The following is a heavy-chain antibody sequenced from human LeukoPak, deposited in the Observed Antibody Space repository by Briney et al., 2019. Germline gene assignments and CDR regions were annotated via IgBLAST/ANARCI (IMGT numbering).Heavy chain of an antibody. D-gene: IGHD3-9*01. V-gene: IGHV3-13*01. CDR3: ARAVLYDILSGHFHFDS. CDR2: IDTAGET. J-gene: IGHJ4*02. CDR1: GFTFKNYD. Sequence: PGGSLRLSCEASGFTFKNYDFRWVRQVTGKGLEWVAAIDTAGETYYAGSVKGRFTISRDRVQNSVYLQMDSLRGGDTAVYYCARAVLYDILSGHFHFDSWGKGTLVTVSS.